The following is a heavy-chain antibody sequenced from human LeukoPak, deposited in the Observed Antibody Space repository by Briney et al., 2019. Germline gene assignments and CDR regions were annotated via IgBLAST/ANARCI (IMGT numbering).Heavy chain of an antibody. J-gene: IGHJ5*02. D-gene: IGHD3-10*01. CDR3: AREAYYYGSGSYIYWFDP. V-gene: IGHV3-20*04. Sequence: PGGSLRLSCAASGFTFDDYGMSWVRQAPGKGLEWVSGINWNGGSTGYADSVKGRFTISRDNAKNSLYLQMNSLRAEDTAVYYCAREAYYYGSGSYIYWFDPWGQGTLVTVSS. CDR1: GFTFDDYG. CDR2: INWNGGST.